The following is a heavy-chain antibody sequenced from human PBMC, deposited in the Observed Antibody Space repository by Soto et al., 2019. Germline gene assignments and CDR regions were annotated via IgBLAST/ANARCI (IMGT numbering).Heavy chain of an antibody. J-gene: IGHJ3*02. V-gene: IGHV3-21*01. CDR3: ATLGATLGRDAFDI. CDR1: GFTFSSYS. Sequence: EVQLVESGGGLVKPGGSLRLSCAASGFTFSSYSMNWVRQAPGKGLEWVSSISSSSSYIYYADSVKGRFTISRDNAKNSLYLQRNSLRAEDTAVYYCATLGATLGRDAFDIWGQGTMVTVSS. D-gene: IGHD1-26*01. CDR2: ISSSSSYI.